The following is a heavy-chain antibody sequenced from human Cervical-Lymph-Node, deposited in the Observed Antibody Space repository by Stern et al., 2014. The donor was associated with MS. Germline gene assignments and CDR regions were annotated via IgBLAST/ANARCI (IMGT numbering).Heavy chain of an antibody. CDR2: ISYDGGTE. CDR3: ARGCDVFGVVIGGY. D-gene: IGHD3-3*01. J-gene: IGHJ4*02. Sequence: VHLVESGGGVVQPGRSLRLSCEASGFTFSTFVMHWVRQAPGKGLEWVAVISYDGGTEHYADSVKGRFTISRDNFRNTLHLQMNSLRAEDTAVYYCARGCDVFGVVIGGYWGQGTLVTVSS. V-gene: IGHV3-30*03. CDR1: GFTFSTFV.